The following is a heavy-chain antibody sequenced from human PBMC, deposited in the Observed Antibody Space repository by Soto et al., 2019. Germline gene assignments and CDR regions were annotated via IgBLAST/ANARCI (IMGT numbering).Heavy chain of an antibody. CDR2: INHSGST. J-gene: IGHJ1*01. V-gene: IGHV4-34*01. Sequence: PSETLSLTCAGYGESFSNYYWSWIRQPPGKGLEWIGEINHSGSTNYNPSLKSRVTISVDASKNQFSLNLRAVTAADTAVYYCPRGGRSTWWGRGPWVPASS. CDR1: GESFSNYY. CDR3: PRGGRSTW.